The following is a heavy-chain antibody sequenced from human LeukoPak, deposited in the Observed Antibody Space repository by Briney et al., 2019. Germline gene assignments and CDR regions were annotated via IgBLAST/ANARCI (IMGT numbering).Heavy chain of an antibody. CDR2: ISSSSSYI. V-gene: IGHV3-21*01. CDR1: GFTFSSYS. CDR3: ARRTVAGTPFAGAAFDI. Sequence: PGGSLRLSCAASGFTFSSYSMNWVRQAPGKGLEWVSSISSSSSYIYYADSVKGRFTISRDNAKNSLYLQMNSLRAEDTAVYYCARRTVAGTPFAGAAFDIWGQGTVVTVSS. J-gene: IGHJ3*02. D-gene: IGHD6-19*01.